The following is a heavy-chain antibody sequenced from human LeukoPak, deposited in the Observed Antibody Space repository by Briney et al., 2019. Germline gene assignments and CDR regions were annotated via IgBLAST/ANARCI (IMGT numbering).Heavy chain of an antibody. CDR1: GCTFSSYA. CDR3: ARVEDYYSYGMDV. V-gene: IGHV1-18*01. J-gene: IGHJ6*02. Sequence: ASVKVSCKASGCTFSSYAISWVRQAPGQGLEWMGWISAYNGNTNYAQKLQGRVTMTTDTSTSTAYMELRSLRSDDTAVYYCARVEDYYSYGMDVWGQGTTVTVSS. CDR2: ISAYNGNT. D-gene: IGHD3-10*01.